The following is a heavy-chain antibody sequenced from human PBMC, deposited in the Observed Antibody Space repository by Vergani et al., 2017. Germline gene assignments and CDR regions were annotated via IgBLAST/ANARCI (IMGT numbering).Heavy chain of an antibody. D-gene: IGHD1-1*01. CDR1: EYSFGNYW. Sequence: EVELVQSGPEMRKPGESLKISCKGSEYSFGNYWIGWVRQMPGKGLEWMGIIYPADSDTRYSPSFQGQVTISADKSISNAFLQWDSLKASDTSLYYCARHTTYTDSWGQGTLVTV. CDR2: IYPADSDT. CDR3: ARHTTYTDS. V-gene: IGHV5-51*01. J-gene: IGHJ4*02.